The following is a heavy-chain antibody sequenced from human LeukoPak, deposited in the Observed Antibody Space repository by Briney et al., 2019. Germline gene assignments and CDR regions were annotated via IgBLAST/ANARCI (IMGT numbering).Heavy chain of an antibody. D-gene: IGHD3-16*02. Sequence: TSETLSLTCAVYGGSFSGYYWSWIRQPPGKGLEWIGEINHSGSTNYNPSLKSRVTISVDTSKNQFSLKLSSVTAADTAVYYCARAHYDYVWGSYRYSLAVNDYWGQGTLVTVSS. CDR1: GGSFSGYY. CDR2: INHSGST. CDR3: ARAHYDYVWGSYRYSLAVNDY. V-gene: IGHV4-34*01. J-gene: IGHJ4*02.